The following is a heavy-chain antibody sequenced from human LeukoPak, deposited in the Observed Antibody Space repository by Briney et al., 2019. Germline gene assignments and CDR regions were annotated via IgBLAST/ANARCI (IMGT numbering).Heavy chain of an antibody. V-gene: IGHV4-59*01. J-gene: IGHJ6*02. D-gene: IGHD2-2*01. CDR3: ARADIVVVPAAKYYYGMDV. CDR2: IYYSGST. Sequence: SETLSVTCTVSGGSISTYYWSWIRQPPGEGLEWIGYIYYSGSTNYNPSLKSRVTISVDTSKNQFSLKLSSVTAADTAVYYCARADIVVVPAAKYYYGMDVWGQGTTVTVSS. CDR1: GGSISTYY.